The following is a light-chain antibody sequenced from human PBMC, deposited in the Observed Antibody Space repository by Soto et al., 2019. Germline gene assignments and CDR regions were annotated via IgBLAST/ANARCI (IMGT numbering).Light chain of an antibody. J-gene: IGLJ2*01. CDR2: EVS. Sequence: QSVLTQPRSVSGSPGQSVTISCTGTSSDVGGYNYVSWYQHHPGKAPKLIIYEVSNRPSGVSNRFSGSKSGNTASLTISGLQAEDEADYYCSSYTSISTVIFGGGTKVTVL. V-gene: IGLV2-14*01. CDR3: SSYTSISTVI. CDR1: SSDVGGYNY.